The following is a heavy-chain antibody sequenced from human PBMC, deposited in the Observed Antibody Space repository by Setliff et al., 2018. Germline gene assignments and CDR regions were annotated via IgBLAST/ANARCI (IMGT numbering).Heavy chain of an antibody. D-gene: IGHD3-16*01. J-gene: IGHJ4*02. Sequence: GGSLRLSCEASGFSLSIFWMSWVRQAPGKGLEWVANIKQDGSQKYYVESVKGRFTISRDNAKNTLYLQMNSLRAEDTAIYFCARDRGGGLYDYWGQGTLVTVSS. CDR3: ARDRGGGLYDY. V-gene: IGHV3-7*01. CDR2: IKQDGSQK. CDR1: GFSLSIFW.